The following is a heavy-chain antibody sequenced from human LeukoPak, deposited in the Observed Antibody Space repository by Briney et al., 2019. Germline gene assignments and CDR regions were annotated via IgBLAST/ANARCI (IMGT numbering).Heavy chain of an antibody. V-gene: IGHV3-9*01. Sequence: GGSLRLSCVGSGFAFHNYAMHWVRRPPGKGLEWVSAINWNSDTKAYADSVKGRFTISRDRARNSLYLQMGSLRPEDTALYYCAKDTGGNGAYFYAMDVWGQGTSVTVSS. CDR3: AKDTGGNGAYFYAMDV. CDR1: GFAFHNYA. CDR2: INWNSDTK. J-gene: IGHJ6*02. D-gene: IGHD4-23*01.